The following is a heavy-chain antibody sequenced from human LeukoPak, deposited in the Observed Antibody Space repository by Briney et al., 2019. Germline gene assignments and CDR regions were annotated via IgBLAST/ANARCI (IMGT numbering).Heavy chain of an antibody. V-gene: IGHV3-23*01. CDR1: GFTFSSYA. Sequence: GGSLRLSCAASGFTFSSYAMSWVRQAPGKGLEWVSAISGSDGSTYYADSVKGRFTISRDNSKTTLYLQMNSLRAEDTAVYYCAKEVAFYSSGPFDYWGQGTLVTVSS. CDR2: ISGSDGST. D-gene: IGHD6-19*01. CDR3: AKEVAFYSSGPFDY. J-gene: IGHJ4*02.